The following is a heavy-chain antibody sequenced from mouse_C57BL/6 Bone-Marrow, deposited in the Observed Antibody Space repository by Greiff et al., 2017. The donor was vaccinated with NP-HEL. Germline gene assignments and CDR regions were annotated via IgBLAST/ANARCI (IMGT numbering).Heavy chain of an antibody. V-gene: IGHV1-5*01. Sequence: VQLQQSGTVLARPGASVKMSCKTSGYTFTSYWMHWVKQRPGQGLEWIGAIYPGNSDTSYNQKFKGKAKLTAVTSASTAYMELSSLTNEDSAVYYCTRSFTTVVPYWYFDVWGTGTTVTVSS. D-gene: IGHD1-1*01. J-gene: IGHJ1*03. CDR1: GYTFTSYW. CDR3: TRSFTTVVPYWYFDV. CDR2: IYPGNSDT.